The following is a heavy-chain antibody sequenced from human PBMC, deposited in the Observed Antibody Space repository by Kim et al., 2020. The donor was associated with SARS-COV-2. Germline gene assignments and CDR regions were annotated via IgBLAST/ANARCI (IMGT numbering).Heavy chain of an antibody. Sequence: SVKVSCKASGGTFSSYAISWVRQAPGQVLEWMGGIIPIFGTANYAQKFQGRVTITADESTSTAYMELSSLRSEDTAVYYCARDRIVVVDRAVDAFDIWGQGTMVTVSS. D-gene: IGHD2-2*01. V-gene: IGHV1-69*13. CDR1: GGTFSSYA. CDR3: ARDRIVVVDRAVDAFDI. J-gene: IGHJ3*02. CDR2: IIPIFGTA.